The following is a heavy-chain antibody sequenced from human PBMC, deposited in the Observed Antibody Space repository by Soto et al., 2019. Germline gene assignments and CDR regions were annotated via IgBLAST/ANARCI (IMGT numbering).Heavy chain of an antibody. V-gene: IGHV2-5*02. CDR3: AHSLLITMVRGVVNYFDY. D-gene: IGHD3-10*01. Sequence: QITLKESGPTLVKPTQTLTLTCTFSGFSLSTSGVGVGWIRQPPGKALEWLALIYWDDDKRYSPSLKSRLTITKDTSKNQVVLTMTNMDPVDTATYYCAHSLLITMVRGVVNYFDYWGQGTLVTVSS. J-gene: IGHJ4*02. CDR2: IYWDDDK. CDR1: GFSLSTSGVG.